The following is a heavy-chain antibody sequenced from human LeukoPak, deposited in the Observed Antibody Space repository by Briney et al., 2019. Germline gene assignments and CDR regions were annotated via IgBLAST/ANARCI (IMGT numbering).Heavy chain of an antibody. CDR1: GGTFSSYA. CDR2: IIPIFGTA. V-gene: IGHV1-69*05. Sequence: ASVKVSCKASGGTFSSYAISWVRQAPGQGLEWMGRIIPIFGTANYAQKFQGRVTITTDESTSTAYMELSSLRSEDTAVYYCARDTRADCSGGSCYPLYYYYYVDVWGKGTTVTVSS. J-gene: IGHJ6*03. CDR3: ARDTRADCSGGSCYPLYYYYYVDV. D-gene: IGHD2-15*01.